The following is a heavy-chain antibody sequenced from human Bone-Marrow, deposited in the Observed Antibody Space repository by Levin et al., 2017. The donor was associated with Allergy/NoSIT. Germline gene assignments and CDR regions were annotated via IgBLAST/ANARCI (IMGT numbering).Heavy chain of an antibody. CDR3: ARDQRRADSTDNLFDP. J-gene: IGHJ5*02. D-gene: IGHD2-15*01. V-gene: IGHV3-7*01. CDR2: INGDGDKK. Sequence: GGSLRLSCAASGFSFSDYWMNWLRQAPGKGLEWVANINGDGDKKYYVDSVKGRFTISRDNAKKSVDLQLSSLRVEDTAVYYCARDQRRADSTDNLFDPWGQGTLVTVSS. CDR1: GFSFSDYW.